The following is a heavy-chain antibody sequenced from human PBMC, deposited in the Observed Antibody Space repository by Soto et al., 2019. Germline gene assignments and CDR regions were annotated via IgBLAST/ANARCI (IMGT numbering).Heavy chain of an antibody. CDR2: VYYSGST. J-gene: IGHJ5*02. D-gene: IGHD4-17*01. CDR1: GGSISSSSYH. V-gene: IGHV4-39*01. Sequence: SETLSLTCTVSGGSISSSSYHWGWIRQPPGKGLEWIGTVYYSGSTYYNPSLKSRVTISVDTSKNQFSLKLTSVTAADTAVYYCARLPRYTDYEIWFDPWGRGTMVTVYS. CDR3: ARLPRYTDYEIWFDP.